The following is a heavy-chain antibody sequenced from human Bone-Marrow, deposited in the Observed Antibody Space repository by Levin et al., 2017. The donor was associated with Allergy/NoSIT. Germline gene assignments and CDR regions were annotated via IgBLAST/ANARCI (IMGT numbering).Heavy chain of an antibody. CDR3: ASFAAGSLYYGLDV. D-gene: IGHD6-13*01. Sequence: GGSLRLSCADSRFTFNTYAMSWVRQAPGKGLEWVSAISGSGGRTHYADSVKGRFTISRDNSKNTLFLEMNSLRAEDTAVYYCASFAAGSLYYGLDVWGQGTTVTVSS. CDR2: ISGSGGRT. CDR1: RFTFNTYA. V-gene: IGHV3-23*01. J-gene: IGHJ6*02.